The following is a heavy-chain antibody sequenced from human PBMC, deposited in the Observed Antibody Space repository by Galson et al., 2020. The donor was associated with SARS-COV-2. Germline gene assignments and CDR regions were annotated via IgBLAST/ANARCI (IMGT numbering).Heavy chain of an antibody. CDR1: GFIFNNFY. Sequence: GSLRLSCAASGFIFNNFYMSWVRQAPGKGLEWVSYISDSSGRRIYYADAVKGRFTISRDNAKNSLYLQMNGLRAEDTAVYYCARKGNRGDGFVYYAMDVWGQGTTVTVSS. J-gene: IGHJ6*02. CDR2: ISDSSGRRI. CDR3: ARKGNRGDGFVYYAMDV. D-gene: IGHD3-10*01. V-gene: IGHV3-11*01.